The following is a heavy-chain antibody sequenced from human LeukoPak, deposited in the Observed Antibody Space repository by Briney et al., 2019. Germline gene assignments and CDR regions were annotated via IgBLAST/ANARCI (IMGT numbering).Heavy chain of an antibody. CDR3: ARDPAVAGDYLEY. CDR1: GFTFSSYE. D-gene: IGHD6-19*01. V-gene: IGHV3-48*03. J-gene: IGHJ4*02. CDR2: ISSSGSTT. Sequence: GGSLRLSCAASGFTFSSYEMNWVRQAPGKGLEWVSYISSSGSTTYYADSVKGRFTISRDIAKNSLYLQMNSLRAEDTAVYYCARDPAVAGDYLEYWGQGTLVTVSS.